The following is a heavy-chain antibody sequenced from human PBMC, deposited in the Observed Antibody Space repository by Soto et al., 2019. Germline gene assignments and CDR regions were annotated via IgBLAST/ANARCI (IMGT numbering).Heavy chain of an antibody. CDR1: GFIFSSYG. D-gene: IGHD3-22*01. J-gene: IGHJ4*02. V-gene: IGHV3-30*18. Sequence: GGSLRLSCAASGFIFSSYGMHWVRQTPGKGLEWVAGISYDGSNKYYVDSMKGRLTISRDNSKNTLDLQMNSLRAEDTAVYYCAKDTYYHDSSGYYVFDYWGPGTLVTVSS. CDR3: AKDTYYHDSSGYYVFDY. CDR2: ISYDGSNK.